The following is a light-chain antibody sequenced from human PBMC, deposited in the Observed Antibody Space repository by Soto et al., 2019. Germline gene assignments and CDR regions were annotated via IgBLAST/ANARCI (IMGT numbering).Light chain of an antibody. CDR1: QDISNF. V-gene: IGKV1-27*01. J-gene: IGKJ1*01. CDR3: QRYRGAPRT. Sequence: DFQMTQSPSSLSASVGGRVTISCRAGQDISNFLAWYQQRPGKVPKLLIYAASTLQSGVPSRFSGSGSGTDFTLTISSLQPEDAATYFCQRYRGAPRTFGQGTKVEIK. CDR2: AAS.